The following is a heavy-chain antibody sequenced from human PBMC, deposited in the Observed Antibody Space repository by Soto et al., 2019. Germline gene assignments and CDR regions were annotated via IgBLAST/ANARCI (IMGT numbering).Heavy chain of an antibody. J-gene: IGHJ4*02. CDR2: IYPGDSDT. V-gene: IGHV5-51*01. CDR1: GYSFTSYW. CDR3: ARHLTGYSSGWPDY. Sequence: GESLKISCKGSGYSFTSYWIGWVRQMPGKGLEWMGIIYPGDSDTRYRPSFQGQVTISDDKSIRTAYLQWSSLKASATAMYYCARHLTGYSSGWPDYWGQGTLVTVSS. D-gene: IGHD6-19*01.